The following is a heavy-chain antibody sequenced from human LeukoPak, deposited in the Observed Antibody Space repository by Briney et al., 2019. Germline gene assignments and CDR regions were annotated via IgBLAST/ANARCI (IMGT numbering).Heavy chain of an antibody. J-gene: IGHJ4*02. CDR3: GRDLFMIVVPGQNVLDY. CDR2: ICYDGSNK. D-gene: IGHD3-22*01. V-gene: IGHV3-33*01. Sequence: PGRSLRLSCAASGFTFSTYGMHWVRQAPGKGLEWVAVICYDGSNKYYADSVKGRFTISRDNSKNTLYLQMNSLRAEDTAVYYCGRDLFMIVVPGQNVLDYWGQGTLVTVSS. CDR1: GFTFSTYG.